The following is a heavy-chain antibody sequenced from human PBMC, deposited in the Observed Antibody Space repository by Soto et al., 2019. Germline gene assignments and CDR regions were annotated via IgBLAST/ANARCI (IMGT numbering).Heavy chain of an antibody. J-gene: IGHJ5*02. CDR3: ARAPLDILTGYVIWFVP. V-gene: IGHV4-30-2*01. CDR1: GGSISSGGYS. D-gene: IGHD3-9*01. CDR2: IYHSGST. Sequence: SETLSLTCAVSGGSISSGGYSWSWIRQPPGKGLEWIGYIYHSGSTYYNPSLKSRVTISVDRSKNQFSLKLSSVTAADTAVYYCARAPLDILTGYVIWFVPRGQGIRITVS.